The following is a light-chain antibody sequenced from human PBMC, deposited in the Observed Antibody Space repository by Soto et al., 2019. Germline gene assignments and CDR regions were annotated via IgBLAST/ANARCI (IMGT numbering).Light chain of an antibody. CDR3: QSFDSSLSGHVV. Sequence: QSVLTQPPSVSGAPGQRVTISCTGSSSNIGAGYDVHWYQQFPGTAPKLIIYVDTNRASGVPDRFSGSRSGTSASLAITGLQAEDEAGYYCQSFDSSLSGHVVFGGGTKLTVL. J-gene: IGLJ2*01. V-gene: IGLV1-40*01. CDR2: VDT. CDR1: SSNIGAGYD.